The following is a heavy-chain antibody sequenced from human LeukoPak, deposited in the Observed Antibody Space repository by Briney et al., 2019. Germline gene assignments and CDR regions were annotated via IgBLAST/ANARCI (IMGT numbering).Heavy chain of an antibody. V-gene: IGHV3-7*01. CDR1: GFTFSSYW. Sequence: GGSLRLSCAASGFTFSSYWMSWVRQAPGKGLEWVANIKQDGSEKYYVDSVKGRFTISRDNAKNSLYLQMNSLRAEDTAVYYCARETSGTYCSSTSCWDYYYYYYMDVWGKGTTVTVSS. J-gene: IGHJ6*03. CDR2: IKQDGSEK. D-gene: IGHD2-2*01. CDR3: ARETSGTYCSSTSCWDYYYYYYMDV.